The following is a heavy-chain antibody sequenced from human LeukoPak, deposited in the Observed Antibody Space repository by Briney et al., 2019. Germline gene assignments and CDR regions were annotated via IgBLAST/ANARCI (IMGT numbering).Heavy chain of an antibody. CDR1: GDSISSYY. J-gene: IGHJ4*02. Sequence: SETLGLTCTVSGDSISSYYWNWVRQPPGKGLEWIGYIYYSGSTNCNPSLKSRVTISIDTSKNQFSLKLRSVTAADTAVYYCAREVPIVRGLRWDYWGQGTLVTVSS. D-gene: IGHD3-10*01. CDR2: IYYSGST. CDR3: AREVPIVRGLRWDY. V-gene: IGHV4-59*01.